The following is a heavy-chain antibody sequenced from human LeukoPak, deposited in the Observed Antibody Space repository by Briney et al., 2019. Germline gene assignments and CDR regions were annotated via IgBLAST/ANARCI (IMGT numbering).Heavy chain of an antibody. CDR3: GRDSNNWSFFGL. CDR2: INPNSGVT. CDR1: GYTFTAYP. Sequence: ASVKVSCKASGYTFTAYPIHWVRQAPGQGLEWMGRINPNSGVTHYAQKFHGRVTMTKDTSTDTAYMELSSLRSDDTAIYWCGRDSNNWSFFGLGGQGTPVPVFS. V-gene: IGHV1-2*06. J-gene: IGHJ4*02. D-gene: IGHD1-20*01.